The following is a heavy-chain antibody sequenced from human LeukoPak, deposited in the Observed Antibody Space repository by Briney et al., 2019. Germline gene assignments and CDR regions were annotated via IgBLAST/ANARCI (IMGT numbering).Heavy chain of an antibody. CDR1: GFTFDDYA. J-gene: IGHJ4*02. CDR3: AKDGYSSGWYVGYFDY. Sequence: GGSLRLSCAASGFTFDDYAMHWVRQAPGKGLEWVSGNSWNSGSIGYADSVKGRFTISRDNAKNSLYLQMNSLRAEDTALYYCAKDGYSSGWYVGYFDYWGQGTLVTVSS. V-gene: IGHV3-9*01. CDR2: NSWNSGSI. D-gene: IGHD6-19*01.